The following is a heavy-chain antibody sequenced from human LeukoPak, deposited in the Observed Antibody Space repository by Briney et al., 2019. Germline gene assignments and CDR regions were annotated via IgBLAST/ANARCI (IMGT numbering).Heavy chain of an antibody. J-gene: IGHJ3*02. D-gene: IGHD3-22*01. Sequence: GASVKVSCKASGGTFSSYAISWVRQAPGQGLEWMGGIIPIFGTANYAQNLQGRVTMTTDTSTSTAYMELRSLRSDDTAVYYCARDGGYYESTSAPFDAFDIWGQGTMVTVSS. CDR3: ARDGGYYESTSAPFDAFDI. CDR1: GGTFSSYA. V-gene: IGHV1-69*05. CDR2: IIPIFGTA.